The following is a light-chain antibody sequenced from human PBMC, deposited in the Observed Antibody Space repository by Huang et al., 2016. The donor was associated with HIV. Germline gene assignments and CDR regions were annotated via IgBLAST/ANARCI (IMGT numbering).Light chain of an antibody. CDR2: GAS. CDR3: QQYNNWPPLT. J-gene: IGKJ4*01. V-gene: IGKV3-15*01. Sequence: EIVMTQSPATLSVSAGERVTLSCRASQSVSSNLAWYQQKPGQAPRLLIYGASTRATGIPARFSGSGSGTEFTLTIASLQSEDFAIYYCQQYNNWPPLTFGGGTRVEI. CDR1: QSVSSN.